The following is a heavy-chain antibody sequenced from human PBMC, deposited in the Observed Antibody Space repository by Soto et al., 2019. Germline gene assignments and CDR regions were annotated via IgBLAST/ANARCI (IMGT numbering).Heavy chain of an antibody. CDR3: ARYQREIVVASFDY. CDR1: GYSISSGYY. J-gene: IGHJ4*02. D-gene: IGHD3-22*01. CDR2: IYHSGST. Sequence: SETLSLTCTVSGYSISSGYYWGWIRQPPGKGLEWIGSIYHSGSTYYNPSLKSRVTISVDTSKNQFSLKLSSVTAADTAVYYCARYQREIVVASFDYWGQGTLVTVSS. V-gene: IGHV4-38-2*02.